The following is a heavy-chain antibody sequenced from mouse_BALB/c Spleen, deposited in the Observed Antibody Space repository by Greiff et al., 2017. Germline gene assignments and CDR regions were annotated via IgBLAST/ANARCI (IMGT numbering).Heavy chain of an antibody. CDR1: GYSITSDYA. Sequence: EVKLVESGPGLVKPSQSLSLTCTVTGYSITSDYAWNWIRQFPGNKLEWMGYISYSGSTSYNPSLKSRISITRDTSKNQFFLQLNSVTTEDTATYYCANYYGSGYYAMDYWGQGTSVTVSS. V-gene: IGHV3-2*02. J-gene: IGHJ4*01. D-gene: IGHD1-1*01. CDR2: ISYSGST. CDR3: ANYYGSGYYAMDY.